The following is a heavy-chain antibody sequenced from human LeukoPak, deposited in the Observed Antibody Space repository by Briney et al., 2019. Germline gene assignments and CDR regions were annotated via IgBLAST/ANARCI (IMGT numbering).Heavy chain of an antibody. J-gene: IGHJ3*02. CDR2: ISWNSGSI. V-gene: IGHV3-9*03. D-gene: IGHD3-22*01. CDR1: GFTFDDYA. Sequence: GRSLRLSCAASGFTFDDYAMHWVRQAPGKGLEWVSGISWNSGSIGYADSVKGRFTISRDDAKNSLYLQMNSLRAEDMALYYCAKDIGSSGYLGAFDIWGQGTMVTVSS. CDR3: AKDIGSSGYLGAFDI.